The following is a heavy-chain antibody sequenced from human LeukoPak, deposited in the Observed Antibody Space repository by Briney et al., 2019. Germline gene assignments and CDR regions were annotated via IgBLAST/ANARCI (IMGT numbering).Heavy chain of an antibody. J-gene: IGHJ6*02. CDR2: INPSGGST. CDR3: ARVELNYGMDV. Sequence: GASVKVSCKASGYTFTGYFMHWVRQAPGQGLEWMGIINPSGGSTSYAQKFQGRVTMTRATSTSTVYMELSSLRSEDTAAYYCARVELNYGMDVWGQGTTVTVSS. CDR1: GYTFTGYF. V-gene: IGHV1-46*01. D-gene: IGHD1-7*01.